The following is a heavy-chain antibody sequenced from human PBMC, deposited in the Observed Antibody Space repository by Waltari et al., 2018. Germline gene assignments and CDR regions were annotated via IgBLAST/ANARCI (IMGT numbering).Heavy chain of an antibody. D-gene: IGHD6-13*01. V-gene: IGHV1-3*03. J-gene: IGHJ4*02. CDR2: INAGNGNT. CDR3: ARRSGYSSSWYYFDY. CDR1: GYTFTSYA. Sequence: QVQLVQSGAEVEKPGASVKVSCKASGYTFTSYAMHWVRQAPGQRLEWRGWINAGNGNTKYSQEFQGRVTITRDTSASTAYMELSSLRSEDMAVYYCARRSGYSSSWYYFDYWGQGTLVTVSS.